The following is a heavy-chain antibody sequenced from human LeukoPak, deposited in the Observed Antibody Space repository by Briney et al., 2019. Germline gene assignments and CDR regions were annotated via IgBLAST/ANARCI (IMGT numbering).Heavy chain of an antibody. Sequence: GGSLRLSCAASGFTFHLYAMNWVRQAPGKGLEWVSYISSSGSTIYYADSVKGRFTISRDNAKNSLYLQMNSLRAEDTAVYYCARESGLYYFDYWGQGTLVTVSS. V-gene: IGHV3-48*04. CDR1: GFTFHLYA. D-gene: IGHD1-26*01. CDR2: ISSSGSTI. CDR3: ARESGLYYFDY. J-gene: IGHJ4*02.